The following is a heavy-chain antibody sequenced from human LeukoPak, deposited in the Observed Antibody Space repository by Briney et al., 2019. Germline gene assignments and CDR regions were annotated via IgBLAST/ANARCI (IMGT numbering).Heavy chain of an antibody. J-gene: IGHJ6*02. D-gene: IGHD6-13*01. V-gene: IGHV3-30-3*01. Sequence: PGGSLRLSCAASGFTFSSYAMHWVRQAPGKGLEWVAVISYDGSNKYYADSVKGRFTISRDNYKNTLYLQMNSLRAEDTAVYYCARDFIAAAGKHPYYYYGMDVWGQGTTVTVSS. CDR1: GFTFSSYA. CDR2: ISYDGSNK. CDR3: ARDFIAAAGKHPYYYYGMDV.